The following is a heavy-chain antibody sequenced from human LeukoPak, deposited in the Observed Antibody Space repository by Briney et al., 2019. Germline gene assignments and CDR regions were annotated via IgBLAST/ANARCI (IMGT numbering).Heavy chain of an antibody. Sequence: SVKVSCKASGGTFSSYAISGVRQAPGQGLEWMGGIIPIFGTANYAQKFQGRVTITTDESTSTAYMELSSLRSEDTAVYYCARGLAYRPGYYYYMDVWGKGTTVTVSS. D-gene: IGHD1-1*01. CDR2: IIPIFGTA. V-gene: IGHV1-69*05. CDR1: GGTFSSYA. J-gene: IGHJ6*03. CDR3: ARGLAYRPGYYYYMDV.